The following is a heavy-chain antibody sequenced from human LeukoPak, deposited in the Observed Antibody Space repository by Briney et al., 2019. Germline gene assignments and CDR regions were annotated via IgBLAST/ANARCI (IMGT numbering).Heavy chain of an antibody. J-gene: IGHJ6*03. V-gene: IGHV3-30-3*02. CDR3: AKDGGEYYDILTGYYPRLYYMDV. D-gene: IGHD3-9*01. Sequence: GSSLRLSCAASGSTFSSFAMHWVRQAPGKGLEWVAFISYVAKDTYYGDSVKGRFTVSRDNSKDMVYLQMNSLRAEDTAVYYCAKDGGEYYDILTGYYPRLYYMDVWGKGTTVTVSS. CDR2: ISYVAKDT. CDR1: GSTFSSFA.